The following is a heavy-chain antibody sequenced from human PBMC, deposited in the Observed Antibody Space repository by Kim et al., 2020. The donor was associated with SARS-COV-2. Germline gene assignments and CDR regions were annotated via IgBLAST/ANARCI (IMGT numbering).Heavy chain of an antibody. CDR3: ARDHIVGATNSFDY. D-gene: IGHD1-26*01. J-gene: IGHJ4*02. V-gene: IGHV4-4*02. CDR1: GGSISSSNW. CDR2: IYHSGST. Sequence: SETLSLTCAVSGGSISSSNWWSWVRQPPGKGLEWIGEIYHSGSTNYNPSLKSRVTISVDKSKNQFSLKLSSVTAADTAVYYCARDHIVGATNSFDYWGQGTLGTVSS.